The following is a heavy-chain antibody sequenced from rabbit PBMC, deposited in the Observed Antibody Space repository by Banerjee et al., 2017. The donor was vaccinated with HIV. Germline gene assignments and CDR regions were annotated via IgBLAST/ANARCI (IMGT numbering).Heavy chain of an antibody. CDR3: TRDDGSGHYIDGYFNL. CDR1: GFSFSSGYD. D-gene: IGHD1-1*01. J-gene: IGHJ4*01. V-gene: IGHV1S40*01. CDR2: IYTGDGKN. Sequence: EESGGGLVKPGASLTLICTASGFSFSSGYDMSWVRQAPGKGLEWIGFIYTGDGKNYYASWAKGRFTISRTSSTTVTLQVTSLTAADTATYFCTRDDGSGHYIDGYFNLWGPGTLVTVS.